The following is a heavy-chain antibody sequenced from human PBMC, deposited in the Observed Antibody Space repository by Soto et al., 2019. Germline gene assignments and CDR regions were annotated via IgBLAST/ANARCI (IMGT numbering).Heavy chain of an antibody. CDR3: ARSLYYYDSSGHRLFDY. D-gene: IGHD3-22*01. V-gene: IGHV5-51*01. Sequence: GASLKISCKGSGYSFTSYWIGWVRQMPGKGLEWMGIIYPGDSDTRYSPSFQGQVTISADKSISTAYLQWSSLKASDTAMYYCARSLYYYDSSGHRLFDYCAQGTLVPGSS. CDR2: IYPGDSDT. CDR1: GYSFTSYW. J-gene: IGHJ4*02.